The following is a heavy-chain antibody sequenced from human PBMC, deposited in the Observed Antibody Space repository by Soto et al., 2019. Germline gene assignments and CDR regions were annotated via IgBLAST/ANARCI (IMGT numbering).Heavy chain of an antibody. V-gene: IGHV3-23*01. D-gene: IGHD3-16*01. CDR2: ISGSGGRT. CDR3: AKGGYYSLFDI. CDR1: GFPFSSYA. J-gene: IGHJ3*02. Sequence: VGSLRLSCVASGFPFSSYAMTWVRQTPGKGLEWVSGISGSGGRTYYADSVKGRFTISRDNSNNTLSLQMHILRVEDTAVYFCAKGGYYSLFDIWGQGTMVTVSS.